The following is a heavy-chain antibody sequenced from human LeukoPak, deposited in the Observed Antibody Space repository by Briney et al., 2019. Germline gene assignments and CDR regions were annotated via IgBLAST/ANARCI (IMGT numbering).Heavy chain of an antibody. CDR2: IYYSGGT. Sequence: SETLSLTCTVSGGSISSGNYFWNWIRQHPGKGLEWIGCIYYSGGTYYNPSLKSRVTISVDTSKSQFSLKLSSVTAADMAVYYCARSYDSGNYDYWGQGTLVTVSS. D-gene: IGHD3-10*01. V-gene: IGHV4-31*03. CDR1: GGSISSGNYF. CDR3: ARSYDSGNYDY. J-gene: IGHJ4*02.